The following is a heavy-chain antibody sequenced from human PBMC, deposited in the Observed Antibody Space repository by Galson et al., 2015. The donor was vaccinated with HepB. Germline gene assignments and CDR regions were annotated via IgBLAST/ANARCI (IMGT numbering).Heavy chain of an antibody. CDR1: GYTFTSYA. Sequence: SVKVSCKASGYTFTSYAMHWVRQAPGQRLEWMGWINAGNGNTKYSQKFQGRVTITRDTSASTAYMELSSLRSEDTAVYYCARGDGYEYYYYMDVWGKGTTVTVSS. D-gene: IGHD5-12*01. CDR3: ARGDGYEYYYYMDV. J-gene: IGHJ6*03. V-gene: IGHV1-3*01. CDR2: INAGNGNT.